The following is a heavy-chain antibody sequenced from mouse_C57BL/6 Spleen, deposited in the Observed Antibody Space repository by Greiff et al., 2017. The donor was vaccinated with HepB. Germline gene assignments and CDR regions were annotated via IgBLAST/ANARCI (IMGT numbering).Heavy chain of an antibody. D-gene: IGHD1-1*01. V-gene: IGHV5-9*01. Sequence: EVQGVESGGGLVKPGGSLKLSCAASGFTFSSYTMSWVRQTPEKRLEWVATISGGGGNTYYPDSVKGRFTISRDNAKNTLYLQMSSLRSEDTALYYCARPHYYGSSPWYFDVWGTGTTVTVSS. CDR2: ISGGGGNT. CDR3: ARPHYYGSSPWYFDV. J-gene: IGHJ1*03. CDR1: GFTFSSYT.